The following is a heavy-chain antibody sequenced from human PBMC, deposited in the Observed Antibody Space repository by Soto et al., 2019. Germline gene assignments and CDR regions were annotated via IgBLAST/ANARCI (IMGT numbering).Heavy chain of an antibody. CDR1: GYTFTGHY. CDR2: IGPESGAT. Sequence: ASVKVSCKASGYTFTGHYIHWVRQAPEQGPEWMGEIGPESGATRYAQRFQGRVTMTRDMSISTVYMELNNLSPDDTAVYYCGRGRSGQIVVFYWGQGTPVTVSS. J-gene: IGHJ4*02. V-gene: IGHV1-2*02. CDR3: GRGRSGQIVVFY. D-gene: IGHD1-26*01.